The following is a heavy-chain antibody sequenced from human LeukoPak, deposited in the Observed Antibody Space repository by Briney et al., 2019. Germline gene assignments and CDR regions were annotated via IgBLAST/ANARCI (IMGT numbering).Heavy chain of an antibody. J-gene: IGHJ5*02. CDR1: GYTFTGYY. Sequence: ASMKVSCKASGYTFTGYYMHWVRQAPGQGLEWMGWINPNSGGTNYAQKFQGRVTMTRDTSISTAYMELSRLRSDDTAVYYCARDLWFGELFNWFDPWGQGTLVTVSS. CDR2: INPNSGGT. CDR3: ARDLWFGELFNWFDP. V-gene: IGHV1-2*02. D-gene: IGHD3-10*01.